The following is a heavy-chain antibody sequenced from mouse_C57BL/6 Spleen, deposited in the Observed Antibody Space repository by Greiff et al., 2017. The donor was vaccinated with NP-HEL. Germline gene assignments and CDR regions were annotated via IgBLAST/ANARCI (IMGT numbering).Heavy chain of an antibody. V-gene: IGHV5-9-1*02. D-gene: IGHD1-1*01. J-gene: IGHJ1*03. Sequence: EVKLQESGEGLVKPGGSLKLSCAASGFTFSSYAMSWVRQTPEKRLEWVAYISSGGDYIYYADTVKGRFTISRDNARNTLYLQMSSLKSEDTAMYYCTRDNYYGSSYDWYFDVWGTGTTVTVSS. CDR1: GFTFSSYA. CDR2: ISSGGDYI. CDR3: TRDNYYGSSYDWYFDV.